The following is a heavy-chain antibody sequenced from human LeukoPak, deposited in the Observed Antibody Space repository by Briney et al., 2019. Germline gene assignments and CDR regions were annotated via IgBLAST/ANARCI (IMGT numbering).Heavy chain of an antibody. J-gene: IGHJ6*03. CDR3: VRDVTRHMDV. CDR1: GFTLSTYW. D-gene: IGHD4-17*01. V-gene: IGHV3-74*03. CDR2: ISSDGSVT. Sequence: GGSLRLSCEASGFTLSTYWIHWVRHAPGKGVGWVSIISSDGSVTLYTDSVKGRFTISRDNAKNTVDLQMNCLRVEDTAVYYCVRDVTRHMDVWGKGTAVTVSS.